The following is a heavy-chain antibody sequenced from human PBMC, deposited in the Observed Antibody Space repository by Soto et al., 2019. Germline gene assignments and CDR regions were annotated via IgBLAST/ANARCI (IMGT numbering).Heavy chain of an antibody. CDR1: GFTFRNHG. Sequence: QVQLVESGGGVVQPGRSLRLSCEGSGFTFRNHGMHWIRQSPGKGLEWLAVIWYDGSEKYYADSVKGRFNISRDNSKNTLYLQINSLKVEDTAIYYCARWSNNKVVDPWGQGTVVTVS. D-gene: IGHD1-1*01. V-gene: IGHV3-33*01. CDR2: IWYDGSEK. J-gene: IGHJ5*02. CDR3: ARWSNNKVVDP.